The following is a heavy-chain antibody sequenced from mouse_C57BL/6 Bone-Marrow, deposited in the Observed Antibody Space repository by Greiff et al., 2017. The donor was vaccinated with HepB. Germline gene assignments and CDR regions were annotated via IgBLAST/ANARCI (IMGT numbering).Heavy chain of an antibody. J-gene: IGHJ3*01. Sequence: EVQRVESGGGLVQPKGSLKLSCAASGFSFNTYAMNWVRQAPGKGLEWVARIRSKSNNYATYYADSVKDRFTISRDDSESMLYLQMNNLKTEDTAMYYCVRRGDYYGSSYEFAYWGQGTLVTVSA. CDR1: GFSFNTYA. D-gene: IGHD1-1*01. CDR2: IRSKSNNYAT. V-gene: IGHV10-1*01. CDR3: VRRGDYYGSSYEFAY.